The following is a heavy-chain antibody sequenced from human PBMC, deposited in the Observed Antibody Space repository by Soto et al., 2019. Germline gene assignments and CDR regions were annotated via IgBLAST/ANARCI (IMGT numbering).Heavy chain of an antibody. D-gene: IGHD4-17*01. J-gene: IGHJ2*01. CDR3: GSGHDYGDAYWYLDL. V-gene: IGHV4-34*01. Sequence: PSETLSLTCAVYGRSFSGYYWSWIRQPPGKGLEWIGEINRSGSTNYNPSLTSRVTLSVATSKRHFFLQLSCVSAAYRSVYYCGSGHDYGDAYWYLDLWGRGPLVIVSS. CDR1: GRSFSGYY. CDR2: INRSGST.